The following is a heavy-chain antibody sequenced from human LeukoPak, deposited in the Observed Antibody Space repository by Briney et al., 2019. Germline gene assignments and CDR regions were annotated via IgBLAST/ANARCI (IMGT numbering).Heavy chain of an antibody. J-gene: IGHJ4*02. V-gene: IGHV4-59*01. CDR3: ARGKGYFDY. CDR1: GGSISSYY. CDR2: IYYSGST. Sequence: SETLSLTCTVSGGSISSYYWSWIRHPPGKGLEWIGYIYYSGSTNYNPSLKSRVTISVDTSKNQFSLNLKSVTAADTAVYYCARGKGYFDYWGQGTLVTVSS.